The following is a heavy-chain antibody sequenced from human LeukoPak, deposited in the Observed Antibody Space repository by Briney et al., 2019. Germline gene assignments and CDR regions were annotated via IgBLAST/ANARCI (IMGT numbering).Heavy chain of an antibody. CDR2: INSDGSST. D-gene: IGHD6-19*01. CDR3: AKAPRKQWLVPFDY. V-gene: IGHV3-74*01. Sequence: GGSLRLSCAASGFTFSSYWMHWVRQAPGKGLVWVSRINSDGSSTSYADSVKGRFTISRDNSKNTLYLQMNSLRAEDTAVYYCAKAPRKQWLVPFDYWGQGTLVTVSS. CDR1: GFTFSSYW. J-gene: IGHJ4*02.